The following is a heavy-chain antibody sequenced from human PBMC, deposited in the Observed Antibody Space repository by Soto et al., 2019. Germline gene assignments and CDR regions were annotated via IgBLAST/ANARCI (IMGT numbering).Heavy chain of an antibody. V-gene: IGHV1-18*01. J-gene: IGHJ3*02. Sequence: ASVKVSCKASGYTFTSYGISWVRQAPGQGQEWMGWISAYNGNTNYAQKLHGRVTMTTETSTSTGYMELRSLRSDDAAVYYWARDGPMDRAFDIWGQGTMVT. CDR2: ISAYNGNT. CDR3: ARDGPMDRAFDI. CDR1: GYTFTSYG. D-gene: IGHD3-10*01.